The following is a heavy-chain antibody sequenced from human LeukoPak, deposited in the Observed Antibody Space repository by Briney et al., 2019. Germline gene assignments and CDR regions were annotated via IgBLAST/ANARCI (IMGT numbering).Heavy chain of an antibody. CDR1: GFTFSSYE. CDR2: ISSGGTTI. D-gene: IGHD6-13*01. Sequence: GGSLRLSCAASGFTFSSYEMNWVRQAPGKGLEWVSYISSGGTTIYYADSVKGRFTISRDNAKNSPYLQMNSLRAEDTAVYYCAREFGSSWYQAFNIWGQGTMVTVSS. CDR3: AREFGSSWYQAFNI. J-gene: IGHJ3*02. V-gene: IGHV3-48*03.